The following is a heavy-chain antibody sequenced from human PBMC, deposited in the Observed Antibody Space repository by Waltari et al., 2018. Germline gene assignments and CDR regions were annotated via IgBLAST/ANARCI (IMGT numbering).Heavy chain of an antibody. CDR3: AKAGVGKGYSSSWYHD. D-gene: IGHD6-13*01. J-gene: IGHJ4*02. V-gene: IGHV1-69-2*01. CDR2: VVPEDDET. Sequence: EVQLVQSGAEVKKPGATVKISCKVSGYTFTDYYMQWVQQAPGKGLEWMGLVVPEDDETIYAEKFQGRVTITADTSTDTAYMELNSLRAEDTAVYYCAKAGVGKGYSSSWYHDWGQGTLVTVSS. CDR1: GYTFTDYY.